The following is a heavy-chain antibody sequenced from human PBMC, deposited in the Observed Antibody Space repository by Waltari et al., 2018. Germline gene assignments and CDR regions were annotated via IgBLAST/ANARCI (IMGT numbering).Heavy chain of an antibody. CDR2: IIPIFGTA. J-gene: IGHJ2*01. CDR3: ARGWGCLQSELNQDWYFDL. CDR1: GGTFSSYA. V-gene: IGHV1-69*12. D-gene: IGHD2-21*01. Sequence: QVQLVQSGAEVKKPGSSVKVSCKASGGTFSSYAISWVRQAPGQGLEWMGGIIPIFGTANYAQKFQGRVTITADESTSTAYMELSSLRSEDTAVYYCARGWGCLQSELNQDWYFDLWGRGTLVTVSS.